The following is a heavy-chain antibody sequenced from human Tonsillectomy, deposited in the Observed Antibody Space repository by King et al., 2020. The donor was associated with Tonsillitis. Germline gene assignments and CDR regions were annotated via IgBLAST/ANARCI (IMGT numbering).Heavy chain of an antibody. CDR1: GFTFGDYA. CDR3: TRDLSYQFYGMDV. J-gene: IGHJ6*02. CDR2: IRNRAYDETT. D-gene: IGHD1-26*01. Sequence: VQLVESGGGLVQPGRSLRLSCTASGFTFGDYAMSWVRQAPGKGLEWVGFIRNRAYDETTDYAASVKGRFTISRDDSKSIAYLQINSLKTEDTAVYYCTRDLSYQFYGMDVWGQGTTVTVAS. V-gene: IGHV3-49*04.